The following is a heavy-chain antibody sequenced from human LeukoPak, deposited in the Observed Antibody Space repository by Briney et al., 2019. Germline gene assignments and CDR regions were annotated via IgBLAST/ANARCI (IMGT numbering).Heavy chain of an antibody. CDR3: ANAPRQHDNWFDP. J-gene: IGHJ5*02. V-gene: IGHV3-48*01. Sequence: GGSLRLSCAASGFTFSSHSMNWLRQAPGKGLEWISYISYGSAIIHYADSVKGRFTISRDDAKNSLYLQMNSLRAEDTAVYYCANAPRQHDNWFDPWGQGTLVTVSS. CDR1: GFTFSSHS. CDR2: ISYGSAII. D-gene: IGHD3-3*01.